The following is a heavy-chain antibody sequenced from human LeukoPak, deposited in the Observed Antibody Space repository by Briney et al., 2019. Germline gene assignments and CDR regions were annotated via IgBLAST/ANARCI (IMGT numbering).Heavy chain of an antibody. CDR2: IIPIFGTA. V-gene: IGHV1-69*13. D-gene: IGHD3-3*01. Sequence: ASVKVSCKASGGTFSSYAISWVRQAPGQGLEWMGGIIPIFGTANYAQKFQGRVTITADESTSTAYMELSSLRSEDTAVYYCARPSYYDFWSGYKEENYYYGMDVWGQGTTVTVSS. CDR1: GGTFSSYA. CDR3: ARPSYYDFWSGYKEENYYYGMDV. J-gene: IGHJ6*02.